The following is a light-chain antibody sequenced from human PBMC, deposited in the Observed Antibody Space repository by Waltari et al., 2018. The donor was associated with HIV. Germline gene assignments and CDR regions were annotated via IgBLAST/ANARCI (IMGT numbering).Light chain of an antibody. V-gene: IGLV1-40*01. CDR3: QSYDSSLSAWV. CDR2: GNT. CDR1: SSNIGADYH. J-gene: IGLJ3*02. Sequence: QSVLTQPPSLSGAPGQTVTISCTGTSSNIGADYHVHWYQQLPGTAPKLLILGNTVRASGVPDRCSGSKSGTSASLAITGLQADDEADYYCQSYDSSLSAWVFGGGTKLTVL.